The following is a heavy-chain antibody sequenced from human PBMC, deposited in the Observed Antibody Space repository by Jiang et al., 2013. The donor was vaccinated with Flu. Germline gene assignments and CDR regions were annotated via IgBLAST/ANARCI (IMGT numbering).Heavy chain of an antibody. D-gene: IGHD1-7*01. J-gene: IGHJ4*02. CDR1: GYIFTNYA. CDR2: INTNTGNP. V-gene: IGHV7-4-1*02. CDR3: TRSPTWNYPYSFDY. Sequence: QSGSELKKPGASVRISCKAFGYIFTNYAINWVRQAPGQGLEWMGWINTNTGNPTCAQDFTGRFVFSLDTSVDTAYLQISSLKAEDTALYFCTRSPTWNYPYSFDYWGRGTLVTVSS.